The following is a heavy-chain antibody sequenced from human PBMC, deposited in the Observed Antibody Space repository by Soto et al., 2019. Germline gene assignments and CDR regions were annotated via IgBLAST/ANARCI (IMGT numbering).Heavy chain of an antibody. D-gene: IGHD6-19*01. CDR3: ARASSSGCAPGDWFDP. Sequence: QVQLVQSGAEVKKPGASVKVSCKASGYTFTSYGISWVRQAPGQGLERMGWISAYNGNTNYAQKLQGRVTMTTDTSTSTAYMELRSLRSDDTAVYYCARASSSGCAPGDWFDPWGQGTLVTASS. CDR2: ISAYNGNT. CDR1: GYTFTSYG. V-gene: IGHV1-18*01. J-gene: IGHJ5*02.